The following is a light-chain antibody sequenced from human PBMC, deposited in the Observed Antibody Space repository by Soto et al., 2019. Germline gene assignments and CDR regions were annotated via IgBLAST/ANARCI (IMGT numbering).Light chain of an antibody. Sequence: DVVMTQSPLSLPVTLGQPASISCWSTQSLVYSDGNTYLDWIQQRPGQSPRRLIYKVSNRDSGVPDRFIGSGSGTNFTLKITRVEAEDVGIYYCMQGTQWPPGFGGGTQVKIK. J-gene: IGKJ4*01. CDR1: QSLVYSDGNTY. V-gene: IGKV2-30*01. CDR3: MQGTQWPPG. CDR2: KVS.